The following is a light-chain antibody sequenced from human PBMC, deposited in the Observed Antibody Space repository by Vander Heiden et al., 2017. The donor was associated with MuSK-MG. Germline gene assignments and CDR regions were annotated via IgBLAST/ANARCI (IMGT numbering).Light chain of an antibody. CDR3: QQRNSYPLT. V-gene: IGKV1-9*01. CDR1: QGISSY. CDR2: AAS. Sequence: DIQLTQSPSFLSASVGDRVTITCRVSQGISSYLAWYQQKPGKAPKLLIYAASTLQSGVPSRFSGSGSGTEFTLTISSLQPEDFATYYCQQRNSYPLTFGGGTKVEIK. J-gene: IGKJ4*01.